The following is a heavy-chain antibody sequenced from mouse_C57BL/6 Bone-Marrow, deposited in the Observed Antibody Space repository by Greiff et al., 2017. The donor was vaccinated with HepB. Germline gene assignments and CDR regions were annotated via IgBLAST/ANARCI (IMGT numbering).Heavy chain of an antibody. Sequence: VQLKQPGPELVKPGASVKMSCKASGYSFTDYYMNWVKQSNGKGLEWIGVINPNYGTTSYNQKFKGKATLTVDQSSSTAYMQLNSLTSEDSADFSVARPLYYGSSVFAYWGQGTLVTVSA. CDR3: ARPLYYGSSVFAY. V-gene: IGHV1-39*01. J-gene: IGHJ3*01. D-gene: IGHD1-1*01. CDR1: GYSFTDYY. CDR2: INPNYGTT.